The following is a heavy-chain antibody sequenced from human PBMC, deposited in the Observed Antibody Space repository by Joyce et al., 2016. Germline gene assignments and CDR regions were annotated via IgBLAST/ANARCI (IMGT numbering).Heavy chain of an antibody. V-gene: IGHV3-48*01. CDR3: ARDGRSSGGDY. CDR2: ISSSSTIK. CDR1: GFTFSKYG. J-gene: IGHJ4*02. Sequence: EVQLVESGGGLVQPGGSLRLFCEASGFTFSKYGINWVRQAPGKGLEGVTYISSSSTIKQYADSVKGRFTISRDSAKNSLYLQMNSLRVEDTAVYYCARDGRSSGGDYRGQGTLVTVSS. D-gene: IGHD6-19*01.